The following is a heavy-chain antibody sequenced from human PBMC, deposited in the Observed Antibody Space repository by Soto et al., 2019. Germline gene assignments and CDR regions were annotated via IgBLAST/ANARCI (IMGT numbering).Heavy chain of an antibody. V-gene: IGHV4-38-2*02. D-gene: IGHD3-10*01. Sequence: SETLSLTCAVSGYSISSGFYWGFIRQPPGKGLEWIGNIYHSGSTYYNPSLKSRVTISVDTSKNQFSLKLRSVTAADTAVYYCARENSNGSGTYVYWGQGTLVTVSS. CDR3: ARENSNGSGTYVY. CDR1: GYSISSGFY. CDR2: IYHSGST. J-gene: IGHJ4*02.